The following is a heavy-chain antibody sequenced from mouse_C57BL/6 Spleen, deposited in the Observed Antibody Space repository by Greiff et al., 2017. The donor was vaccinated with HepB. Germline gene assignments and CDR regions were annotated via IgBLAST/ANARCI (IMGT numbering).Heavy chain of an antibody. CDR1: GYSFTDYN. CDR2: INPNYGTT. CDR3: ARSIYDGYYLYYFDY. D-gene: IGHD2-3*01. J-gene: IGHJ2*01. Sequence: EVQLQQSGPELVKPGASVKISCKASGYSFTDYNMNWVKQSNGKSLEWIGVINPNYGTTSYNQKFKGNATLTVEQSSSTAYMKLNSLTSEDSAVYYCARSIYDGYYLYYFDYWGQGTTLTVSS. V-gene: IGHV1-39*01.